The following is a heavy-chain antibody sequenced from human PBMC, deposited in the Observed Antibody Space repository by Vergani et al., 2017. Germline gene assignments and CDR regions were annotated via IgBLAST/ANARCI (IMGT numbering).Heavy chain of an antibody. CDR2: ISGSGGST. J-gene: IGHJ3*01. Sequence: EVQLLESGGGLVQPGGSLRLSCAASGFTFSSYAMSWVRQAPGKGLEWVSAISGSGGSTYYADSVKGRFTISRDNSKNTLYLQMNSLRAEDTAVYYCAKDRGGVVVTAYDSFDVWSQGTIVTVSS. CDR3: AKDRGGVVVTAYDSFDV. V-gene: IGHV3-23*01. D-gene: IGHD2-21*02. CDR1: GFTFSSYA.